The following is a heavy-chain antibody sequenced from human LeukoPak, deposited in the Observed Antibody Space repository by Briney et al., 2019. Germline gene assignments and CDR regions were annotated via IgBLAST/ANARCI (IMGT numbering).Heavy chain of an antibody. Sequence: RSLRLSCAASGFTFSSYGMHWVRQAPGKGLEWVAVISYDGSNKYYADSVKGRFTISRDNSKNTLYLQMNSLRAEDTAVYYCASTQWVSRGDAFDIWGQGTMVTVSS. CDR2: ISYDGSNK. V-gene: IGHV3-30-3*01. CDR3: ASTQWVSRGDAFDI. CDR1: GFTFSSYG. D-gene: IGHD1-26*01. J-gene: IGHJ3*02.